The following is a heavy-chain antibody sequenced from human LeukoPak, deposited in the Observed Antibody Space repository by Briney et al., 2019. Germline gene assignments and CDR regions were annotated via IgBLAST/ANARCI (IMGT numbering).Heavy chain of an antibody. CDR3: ATDQSTMVRGDSTEI. Sequence: GGSLRLSCAASGFTFSSYGMHWVRQAPGKGLEWVAFIRYDGSNKYYADSVKGRFTISRDNAKNSLYLQMNSLRAEDTAVYYCATDQSTMVRGDSTEIWGQGTMVTVSS. V-gene: IGHV3-30*02. J-gene: IGHJ3*02. CDR2: IRYDGSNK. CDR1: GFTFSSYG. D-gene: IGHD3-10*01.